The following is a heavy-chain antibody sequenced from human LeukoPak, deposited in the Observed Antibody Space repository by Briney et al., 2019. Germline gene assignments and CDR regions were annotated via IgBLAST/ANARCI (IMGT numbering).Heavy chain of an antibody. D-gene: IGHD1-1*01. CDR2: ISYDGINK. Sequence: PGGSLRLSCAASGISFSTYTMHWVRQSPGHGLEWVAVISYDGINKNFADSVKGRFTLSRDNSRNTVYLQLNNLRVEDTAVYYCAKASWVSNADAVLWGQGTLVTVSS. V-gene: IGHV3-30*07. CDR1: GISFSTYT. CDR3: AKASWVSNADAVL. J-gene: IGHJ4*02.